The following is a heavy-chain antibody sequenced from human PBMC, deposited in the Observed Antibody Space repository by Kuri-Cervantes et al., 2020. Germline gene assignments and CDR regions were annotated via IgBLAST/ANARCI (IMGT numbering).Heavy chain of an antibody. CDR2: INAGKGHT. CDR1: GYSFTTYA. Sequence: ASVKVSCKASGYSFTTYAMHWVRQAPGQGLEWMGWINAGKGHTKYSQKLQGRVTISRDTSATTAYMELSSLRSEDTAVYYCARGPAAQPYYYYYMDVWGKGTTVTVSS. V-gene: IGHV1-3*01. CDR3: ARGPAAQPYYYYYMDV. D-gene: IGHD2-2*01. J-gene: IGHJ6*03.